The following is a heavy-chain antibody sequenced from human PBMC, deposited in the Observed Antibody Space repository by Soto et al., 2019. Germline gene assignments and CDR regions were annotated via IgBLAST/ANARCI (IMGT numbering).Heavy chain of an antibody. V-gene: IGHV1-69*02. J-gene: IGHJ6*02. CDR3: ASTYYYYYGMDV. Sequence: QVQLVQSGAEVKKPGSSVKVSCKASGGTFSSYTISWVRQAPGQGLEWMGRIIPILGIANHAQKFQGRVTITADKSTSAAYMELSSLRSEDTAVYYCASTYYYYYGMDVWGQGTTVTVSS. CDR1: GGTFSSYT. CDR2: IIPILGIA.